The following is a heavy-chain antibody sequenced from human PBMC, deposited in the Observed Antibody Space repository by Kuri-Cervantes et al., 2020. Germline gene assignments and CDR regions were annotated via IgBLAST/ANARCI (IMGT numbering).Heavy chain of an antibody. CDR1: GFTFSSYE. CDR3: TKALGWYFDL. CDR2: ISSSGSTI. J-gene: IGHJ2*01. V-gene: IGHV3-48*03. Sequence: GGSLRLSCAASGFTFSSYEMNWVRQAPGKGLEWVSYISSSGSTIYYADPVKGRFTISRDNAKNSLYLQMNSLRAEDTAVYYCTKALGWYFDLWGRGTVVTVSS.